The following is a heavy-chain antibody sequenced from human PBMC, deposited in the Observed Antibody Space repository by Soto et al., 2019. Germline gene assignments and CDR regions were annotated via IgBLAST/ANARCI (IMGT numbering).Heavy chain of an antibody. CDR1: VASLSRGNYS. J-gene: IGHJ4*02. CDR2: ISTSGTT. Sequence: QVQLQESGPGLVKPSQTLSLTGPVSVASLSRGNYSWVWIRQPPGKGLDWIGFISTSGTTHYSPSLRSRVSISVDTSKNQFSLDLSSVTAADTAVYYCATMGTPVTGLYYFDYWGQGTLVTVSS. D-gene: IGHD4-17*01. CDR3: ATMGTPVTGLYYFDY. V-gene: IGHV4-30-4*01.